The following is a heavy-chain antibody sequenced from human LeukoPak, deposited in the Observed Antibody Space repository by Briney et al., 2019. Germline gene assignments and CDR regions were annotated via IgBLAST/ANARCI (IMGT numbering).Heavy chain of an antibody. CDR2: IYCSGST. V-gene: IGHV4-39*01. CDR3: ARFAAGWNEYYFDY. D-gene: IGHD1-1*01. CDR1: GGSISSSSYY. J-gene: IGHJ4*02. Sequence: SETLSLTCTVSGGSISSSSYYWGWIRQPPGKGLEWIGSIYCSGSTYYNPSLKSRVTISVDTSKNQFSLKLSSVTAADTAVYYCARFAAGWNEYYFDYWGQGTLVTVSS.